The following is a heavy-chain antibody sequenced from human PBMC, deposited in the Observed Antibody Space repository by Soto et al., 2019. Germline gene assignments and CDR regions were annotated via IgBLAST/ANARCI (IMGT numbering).Heavy chain of an antibody. Sequence: GGSMTLSFRSAEFPFGSDCRYWWRQAPEKKMEWVAVISYDGSNKYYADSVKGRFTISRDNSKNTLYLQMNSLRAEDTAVYYCAKGYWEQWLVLTGSPYYLYYGMDVWGQGTKFTVSS. J-gene: IGHJ6*02. D-gene: IGHD6-19*01. CDR1: EFPFGSDC. CDR2: ISYDGSNK. V-gene: IGHV3-30*18. CDR3: AKGYWEQWLVLTGSPYYLYYGMDV.